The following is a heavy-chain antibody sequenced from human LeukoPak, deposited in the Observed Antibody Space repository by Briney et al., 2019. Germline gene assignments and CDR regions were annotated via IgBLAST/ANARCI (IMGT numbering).Heavy chain of an antibody. J-gene: IGHJ3*02. CDR1: GYTFTSYG. CDR2: ISAYNGNT. Sequence: ASVKVSCKASGYTFTSYGISWVRQAPGQGLEWMRWISAYNGNTNYAQKLQGRVTMTTDTSTSTAYMELRSLRSDDTAVYYCARSYYDGGSDAFDIWGQGTMVTVSS. D-gene: IGHD3-22*01. CDR3: ARSYYDGGSDAFDI. V-gene: IGHV1-18*01.